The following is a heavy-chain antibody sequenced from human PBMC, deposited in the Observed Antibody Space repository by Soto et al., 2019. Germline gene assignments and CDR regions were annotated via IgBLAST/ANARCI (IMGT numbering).Heavy chain of an antibody. D-gene: IGHD4-17*01. J-gene: IGHJ5*02. CDR2: ISSSSSTI. CDR3: ARVGTTQWIGEEYWFDP. Sequence: GGSLRLSCAASGFTFSSYSMNWVRQAPGKGLEWVSYISSSSSTIYYADSVKGRFTISRDNAKNSLYLQMNSLRAEDTAVYYCARVGTTQWIGEEYWFDPWGQGTLVTVSS. CDR1: GFTFSSYS. V-gene: IGHV3-48*01.